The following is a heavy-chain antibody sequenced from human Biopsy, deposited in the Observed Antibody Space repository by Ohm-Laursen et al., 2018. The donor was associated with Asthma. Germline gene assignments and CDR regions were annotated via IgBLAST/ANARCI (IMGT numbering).Heavy chain of an antibody. V-gene: IGHV4-30-4*01. D-gene: IGHD4-17*01. CDR1: GGYTGSSDHH. Sequence: LSLTCRVSGGYTGSSDHHWAWIRQAPGKGVEWIGSGFWSGSTHYSRSLERRVSISIDTATNALSMKLWSVTPADTAVYFCARVVSYGDIYFGIDVWGPGNTVVVS. J-gene: IGHJ6*02. CDR2: GFWSGST. CDR3: ARVVSYGDIYFGIDV.